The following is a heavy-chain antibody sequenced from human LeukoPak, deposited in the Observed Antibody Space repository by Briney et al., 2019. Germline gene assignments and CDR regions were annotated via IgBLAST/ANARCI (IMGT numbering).Heavy chain of an antibody. J-gene: IGHJ6*03. D-gene: IGHD6-6*01. V-gene: IGHV4-34*01. CDR2: INHSGST. CDR1: GGSFSGYY. Sequence: PSETLSLTCAVYGGSFSGYYWSWIRQPPGKGLEWIGEINHSGSTNYNPSLKSRVTISVDTSKNQFSLKLSSVTAADTAVYYCARGGIAARSRSRNAPTQKNYNSKNPSMDVWGKGTTVTVSS. CDR3: ARGGIAARSRSRNAPTQKNYNSKNPSMDV.